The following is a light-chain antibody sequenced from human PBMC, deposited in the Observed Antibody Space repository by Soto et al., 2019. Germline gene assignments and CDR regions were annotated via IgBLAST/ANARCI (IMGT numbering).Light chain of an antibody. CDR1: QSISIN. CDR3: QQYNGYSSVT. Sequence: EIVLTQSPGTLSVSPGDRVTLSCRASQSISINLAWYQHKPGQAPRLLIHAATTLQSGVPSRFSGSGSGTEFTLAISSLQPDDFATYYCQQYNGYSSVTFGGGTKVDIK. J-gene: IGKJ4*01. CDR2: AAT. V-gene: IGKV3-15*01.